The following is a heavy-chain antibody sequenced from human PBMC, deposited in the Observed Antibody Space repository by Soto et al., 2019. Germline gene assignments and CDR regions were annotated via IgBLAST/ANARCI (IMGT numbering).Heavy chain of an antibody. Sequence: GGSLRLSCAASGFTFSDHYMSWIRQAPGKGLEWVSYISTSGNTMYYADSVKGRFTISRDNAKNSLYLQMNSLRAEDTAVYYCARIKLGYSSSWYGHWGQGTLVTVSS. J-gene: IGHJ4*02. CDR2: ISTSGNTM. CDR3: ARIKLGYSSSWYGH. CDR1: GFTFSDHY. D-gene: IGHD6-13*01. V-gene: IGHV3-11*01.